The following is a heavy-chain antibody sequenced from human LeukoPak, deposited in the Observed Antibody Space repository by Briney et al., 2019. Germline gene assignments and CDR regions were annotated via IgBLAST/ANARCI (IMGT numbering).Heavy chain of an antibody. Sequence: GGSLRLSCAASGFTFSSHWMSWVRQAPGKGLEWVANIKQDGGERPYVDSVKGRFTISRDNAKNSLYLQMNSLRAEDTAVYFCARTDPGNGGYSDYWGQGALVTLSS. CDR3: ARTDPGNGGYSDY. CDR2: IKQDGGER. D-gene: IGHD3-22*01. J-gene: IGHJ4*02. V-gene: IGHV3-7*01. CDR1: GFTFSSHW.